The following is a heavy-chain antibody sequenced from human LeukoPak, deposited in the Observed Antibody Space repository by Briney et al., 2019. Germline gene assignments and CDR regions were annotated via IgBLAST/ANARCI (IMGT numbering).Heavy chain of an antibody. CDR3: ARMKDYYGSGNNEGY. J-gene: IGHJ4*02. CDR1: GFTFSSYS. V-gene: IGHV3-21*01. Sequence: GGSLRLSCAASGFTFSSYSMNWVRQAPGKGLEWVSSISSSSSYIYYADSVKGRFTISRDNAKNSLYLQMNSLSAEDTAVYYCARMKDYYGSGNNEGYWGQGTLVTVSS. D-gene: IGHD3-10*01. CDR2: ISSSSSYI.